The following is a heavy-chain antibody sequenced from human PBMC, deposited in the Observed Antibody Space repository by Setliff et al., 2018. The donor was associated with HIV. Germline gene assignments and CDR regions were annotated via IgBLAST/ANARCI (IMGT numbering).Heavy chain of an antibody. J-gene: IGHJ5*02. V-gene: IGHV3-30*02. CDR1: DDTFRGNG. Sequence: PGGSLRLSCAGSDDTFRGNGMHWVRQAPGKGLEWVAYIWFDGSDQSYADSVRGRFTISRDNSKNKLYLQMNSLRIEDTAIYYCVKGDNFWTGYSTYFEFDPWGQGTLVTVSS. D-gene: IGHD3-3*01. CDR3: VKGDNFWTGYSTYFEFDP. CDR2: IWFDGSDQ.